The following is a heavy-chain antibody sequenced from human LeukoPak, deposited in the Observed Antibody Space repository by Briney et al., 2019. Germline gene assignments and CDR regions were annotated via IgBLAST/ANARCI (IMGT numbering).Heavy chain of an antibody. D-gene: IGHD3-10*01. J-gene: IGHJ2*01. CDR3: AKGSRITMIRGATSFQGFFDL. Sequence: PWGVLRLSCAASGFTVSSNYMSWVRQPPGKGPEWIGEIYQSGSTNYNPSLKSRVTISVDTSKNQFSLKLSSVTAADTAVYYCAKGSRITMIRGATSFQGFFDLWGRGTLVTVSS. V-gene: IGHV4-34*01. CDR2: IYQSGST. CDR1: GFTVSSNY.